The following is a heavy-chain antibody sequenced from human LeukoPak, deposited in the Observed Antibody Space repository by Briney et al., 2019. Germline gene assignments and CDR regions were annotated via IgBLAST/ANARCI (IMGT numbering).Heavy chain of an antibody. D-gene: IGHD4-17*01. CDR3: ATTVTTRYYFDA. Sequence: SETLSLTCTVSGGSISTCRQYWGWIRQPPGKGLEWIGSMYYSGSTYYNPSLKSRVTISVDTYKSRFSLKLSSVTAADTAVYYCATTVTTRYYFDAWGQGSLVTVSS. J-gene: IGHJ4*02. CDR2: MYYSGST. V-gene: IGHV4-39*01. CDR1: GGSISTCRQY.